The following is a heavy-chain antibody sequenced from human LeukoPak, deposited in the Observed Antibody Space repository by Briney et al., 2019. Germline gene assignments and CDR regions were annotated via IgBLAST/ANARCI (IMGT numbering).Heavy chain of an antibody. CDR3: ARESVAVAGILTGYYYYGMDV. J-gene: IGHJ6*02. D-gene: IGHD6-19*01. V-gene: IGHV4-4*07. CDR2: IYTSGST. CDR1: GGSISSYY. Sequence: PSETLSLTCTVSGGSISSYYWSWIRQPAGKGQEWIGRIYTSGSTNYNPSLKSRVTMSVDTSKNQFSLKLSSVTAADTAVYYCARESVAVAGILTGYYYYGMDVWGQGTTVTVSS.